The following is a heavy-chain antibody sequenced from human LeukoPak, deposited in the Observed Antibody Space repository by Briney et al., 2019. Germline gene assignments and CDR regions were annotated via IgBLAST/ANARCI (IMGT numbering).Heavy chain of an antibody. CDR3: AREHGYRYYDSSGYYYG. D-gene: IGHD3-22*01. V-gene: IGHV1-69*05. CDR2: IIPIFGTA. Sequence: SVKVSCKASGGTFSSYAISWVRQAPGQGHEWMGRIIPIFGTANYAQKFQGRVTITTDESTSTAYMELSSLRSEDTAVYYCAREHGYRYYDSSGYYYGWGQGTLVTVSS. J-gene: IGHJ4*02. CDR1: GGTFSSYA.